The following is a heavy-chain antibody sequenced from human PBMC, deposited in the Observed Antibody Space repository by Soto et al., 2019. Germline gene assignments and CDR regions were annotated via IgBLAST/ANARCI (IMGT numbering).Heavy chain of an antibody. CDR1: GFTFSSYA. CDR3: AKGDYGLSSFDY. D-gene: IGHD4-17*01. V-gene: IGHV3-23*01. Sequence: EVQLLESGGGLVQPGGSLRLSCAASGFTFSSYAMSWVRQAPGKGLEWVSAISGSGGSTYYADSVKGRFTISRDNSKNTLYLQMNSLRAEDAAVYYCAKGDYGLSSFDYWGQGTLVTVSS. CDR2: ISGSGGST. J-gene: IGHJ4*02.